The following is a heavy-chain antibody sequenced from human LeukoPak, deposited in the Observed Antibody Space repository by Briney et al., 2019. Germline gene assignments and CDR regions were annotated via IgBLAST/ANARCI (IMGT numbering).Heavy chain of an antibody. CDR1: GYTFTSYG. CDR2: IIPIFGTT. CDR3: ARNSRSHKGYFDY. V-gene: IGHV1-69*13. J-gene: IGHJ4*02. D-gene: IGHD2-21*01. Sequence: SVKVSCKASGYTFTSYGISWVRQAPGQGLEWMGGIIPIFGTTNYAQKFQGRVTITADESTSTAYMELSSLRSEDTAVYYCARNSRSHKGYFDYWGQGTLVTVSS.